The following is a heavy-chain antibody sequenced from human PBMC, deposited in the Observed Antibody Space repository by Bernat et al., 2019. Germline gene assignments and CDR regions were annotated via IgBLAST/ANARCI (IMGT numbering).Heavy chain of an antibody. D-gene: IGHD6-6*01. CDR2: INPNSGGT. CDR1: GYTFTGYY. V-gene: IGHV1-2*02. J-gene: IGHJ5*02. Sequence: QVQLVQSGAEVKKPGASVKVSCKASGYTFTGYYMHWVRQAPGQGLEWMGWINPNSGGTNYAQKYQGRSTMTSDTSISTAYMELSRLRSDDTAVYYCAGDRFLDSSSWFDPWGQGTLVTVSS. CDR3: AGDRFLDSSSWFDP.